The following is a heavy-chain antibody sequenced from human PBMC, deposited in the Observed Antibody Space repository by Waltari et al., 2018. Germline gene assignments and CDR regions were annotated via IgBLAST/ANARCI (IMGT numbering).Heavy chain of an antibody. Sequence: EVQLVESGGGLVLPGGSLRLSCTASGFTFSDHYMDWVRQAPGKGLEWVGRIRNKANSYTTEYAASVIGRFTVSRDDSKNSLFLQMDSLRTEDTAVYYCARSMGAWGQGTLVTVSS. CDR3: ARSMGA. CDR1: GFTFSDHY. J-gene: IGHJ5*02. D-gene: IGHD3-10*01. CDR2: IRNKANSYTT. V-gene: IGHV3-72*01.